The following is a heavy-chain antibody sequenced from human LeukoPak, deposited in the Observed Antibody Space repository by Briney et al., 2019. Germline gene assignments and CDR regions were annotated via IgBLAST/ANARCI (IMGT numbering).Heavy chain of an antibody. CDR3: ARVGEGAAKD. CDR1: GFSFNSYA. Sequence: GRSLRLSCAASGFSFNSYAIHWVRQAPGKGLEWVAFISYDGSVKYYADSVKGRLTISRDNSKNTLYLQMNSLRVEDTAVYYCARVGEGAAKDWGQGTLVTVSS. V-gene: IGHV3-30*14. J-gene: IGHJ4*02. D-gene: IGHD1-26*01. CDR2: ISYDGSVK.